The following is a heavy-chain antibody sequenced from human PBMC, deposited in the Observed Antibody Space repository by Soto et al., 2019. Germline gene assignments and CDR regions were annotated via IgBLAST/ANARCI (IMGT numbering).Heavy chain of an antibody. CDR3: VIGGCGDYKHYFHY. J-gene: IGHJ4*02. V-gene: IGHV3-30*03. CDR2: ISYDGSNK. Sequence: QVQLVESGGGVVQPGRSLRLSCAASGFTFSSYGMHWVRQAPGKGLEWVAVISYDGSNKYYADSVKGRFTISRDNSKNTRYMEMDSLRAEDRAVYYCVIGGCGDYKHYFHYWGQGTLVTVSS. D-gene: IGHD4-17*01. CDR1: GFTFSSYG.